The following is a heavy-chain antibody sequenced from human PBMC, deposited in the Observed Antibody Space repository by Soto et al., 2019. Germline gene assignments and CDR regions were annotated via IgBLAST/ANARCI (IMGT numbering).Heavy chain of an antibody. Sequence: PGASLRLSCAASGFTFSSYAMSWVRQAPGKGLEWVSVISGSGDSTYYADSVRGRFTISRDNSKNTLYLQMNSLRAEDTAVYYCAKDRDGAAAGPTKFYGMDVWGQGTTVTVSS. D-gene: IGHD6-13*01. V-gene: IGHV3-23*01. J-gene: IGHJ6*02. CDR1: GFTFSSYA. CDR3: AKDRDGAAAGPTKFYGMDV. CDR2: ISGSGDST.